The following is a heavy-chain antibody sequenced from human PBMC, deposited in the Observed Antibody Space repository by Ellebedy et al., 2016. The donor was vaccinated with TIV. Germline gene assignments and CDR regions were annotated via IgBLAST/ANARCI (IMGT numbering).Heavy chain of an antibody. V-gene: IGHV3-21*01. CDR1: GFTLSNYW. Sequence: PGGSLRLSCVGSGFTLSNYWVSWGRQAPGKGLEWVSSLSSTSSYIYYADSAKGRFTISRDNAKTSLCLQLTSLGVEDTAVYYCAREGGRGSSSSDYFDLWGQGTLVTVSS. D-gene: IGHD6-6*01. J-gene: IGHJ4*02. CDR2: LSSTSSYI. CDR3: AREGGRGSSSSDYFDL.